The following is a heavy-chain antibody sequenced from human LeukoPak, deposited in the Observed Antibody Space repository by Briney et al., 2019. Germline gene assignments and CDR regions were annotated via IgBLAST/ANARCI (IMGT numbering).Heavy chain of an antibody. D-gene: IGHD6-6*01. CDR2: IYHSGST. J-gene: IGHJ4*02. CDR1: DYSISSYYY. V-gene: IGHV4-38-2*01. Sequence: SETLSLTCAVSDYSISSYYYWGWIRQPPGKGLEWIGSIYHSGSTYYNPSLKSRVTISVDTSKNQFSLKLTSVTAADTAVYYCASLPRLAARPRQIDYWGQGTLVTVSS. CDR3: ASLPRLAARPRQIDY.